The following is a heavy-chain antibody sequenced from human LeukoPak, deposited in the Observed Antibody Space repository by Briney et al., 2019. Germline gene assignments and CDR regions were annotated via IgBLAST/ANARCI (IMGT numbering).Heavy chain of an antibody. CDR2: ISSSRSYI. V-gene: IGHV3-21*01. D-gene: IGHD2-8*01. Sequence: PWGSLRLSCAASGFTFSSYSMNWVRQAPGKGLGWVSSISSSRSYIYYAHSVKGGFTISRDNAKNSLYLQTNSLRAEDTAVYYCARDCERGVCYTSPFDYWGQGTLVTVSS. J-gene: IGHJ4*02. CDR1: GFTFSSYS. CDR3: ARDCERGVCYTSPFDY.